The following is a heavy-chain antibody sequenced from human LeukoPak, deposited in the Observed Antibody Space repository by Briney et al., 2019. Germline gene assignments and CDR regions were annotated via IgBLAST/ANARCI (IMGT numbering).Heavy chain of an antibody. CDR1: GFTFSSYW. CDR2: INSDGSST. Sequence: GGSLRLSCAASGFTFSSYWMHWVRQAPGKGLVWVSRINSDGSSTSYADSVKGRFTISRDNAKNTLYLRMNSLRAEDTAVYYCARGGEVLLWFANDYWGQGTLVTVSS. D-gene: IGHD3-10*01. J-gene: IGHJ4*02. CDR3: ARGGEVLLWFANDY. V-gene: IGHV3-74*01.